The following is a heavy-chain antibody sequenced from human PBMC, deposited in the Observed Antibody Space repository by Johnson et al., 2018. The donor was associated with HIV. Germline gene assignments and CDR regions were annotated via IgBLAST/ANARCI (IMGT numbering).Heavy chain of an antibody. CDR1: GFTFGIYG. Sequence: VQLVESGGGLVQPGGSLRLSCAASGFTFGIYGMSWVRQAPGNGLEWVANIKEDGSEKYYVDSVKGRFTISRDNAKNSLYLQMNRLSAEDTAVYYCARDGQQLAVNDAFDIWGQGTMVTVSS. CDR3: ARDGQQLAVNDAFDI. CDR2: IKEDGSEK. D-gene: IGHD6-13*01. J-gene: IGHJ3*02. V-gene: IGHV3-7*03.